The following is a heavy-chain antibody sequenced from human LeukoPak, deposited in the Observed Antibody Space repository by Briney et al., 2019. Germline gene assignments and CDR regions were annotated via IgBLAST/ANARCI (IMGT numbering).Heavy chain of an antibody. Sequence: AGGSLRLSCTASGFTFSNYAMSWVRQAPGKGLVWVSAITSSGGDTYYADSVKGRFTFSRDNSKNTLYLQMTSLRPEDTAIYYCAKADCNDYAFDYWGQGTLVTVSS. J-gene: IGHJ4*02. CDR2: ITSSGGDT. D-gene: IGHD4-17*01. CDR3: AKADCNDYAFDY. V-gene: IGHV3-23*01. CDR1: GFTFSNYA.